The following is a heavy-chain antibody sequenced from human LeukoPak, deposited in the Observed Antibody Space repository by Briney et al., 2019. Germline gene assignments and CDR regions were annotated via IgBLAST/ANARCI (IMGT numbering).Heavy chain of an antibody. V-gene: IGHV1-69*13. CDR2: IIPIFGTA. J-gene: IGHJ6*02. D-gene: IGHD2-15*01. CDR3: ARANDIVVVVAATQGDYYYYGMDV. Sequence: SVKVSCKASGGTFGSYAISWVRQAPGQGLEWMGGIIPIFGTANYAQKFQGRVTITADESTSTAYMELSSLRSEDTAVYYCARANDIVVVVAATQGDYYYYGMDVWGQGTTVTVSS. CDR1: GGTFGSYA.